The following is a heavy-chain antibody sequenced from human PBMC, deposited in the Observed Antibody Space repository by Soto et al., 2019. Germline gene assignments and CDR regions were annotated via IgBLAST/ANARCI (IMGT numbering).Heavy chain of an antibody. CDR1: GFTFRSYV. D-gene: IGHD3-16*01. Sequence: QVQLVESGGGVVQPGTSLRLSCVGSGFTFRSYVIHWVRQAPGKGLEWVALTSYDGSNKDYGDSVKGRFTISRDNSRNTVDLQMDSLSREVTALYYCARWGTTGGLDVWGQGTLVSVSS. V-gene: IGHV3-33*05. J-gene: IGHJ1*01. CDR3: ARWGTTGGLDV. CDR2: TSYDGSNK.